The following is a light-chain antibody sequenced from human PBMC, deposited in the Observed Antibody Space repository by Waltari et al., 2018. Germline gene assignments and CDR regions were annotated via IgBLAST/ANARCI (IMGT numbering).Light chain of an antibody. V-gene: IGLV4-69*01. CDR1: SGHSSYA. Sequence: QLVVTQSPSASASLGASVKPTCTLDSGHSSYAVAWHQQQPTKGPRFLMKINSDGSHRKGDGIPDRFSGSSSGAERSLTISSLQSEDEADYYCQTWGTGIVVFGGGTRLTVL. J-gene: IGLJ2*01. CDR2: INSDGSH. CDR3: QTWGTGIVV.